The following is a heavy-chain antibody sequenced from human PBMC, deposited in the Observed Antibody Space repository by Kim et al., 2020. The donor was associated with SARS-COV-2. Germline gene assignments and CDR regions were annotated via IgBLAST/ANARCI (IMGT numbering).Heavy chain of an antibody. J-gene: IGHJ6*02. CDR1: GYTFTSNY. V-gene: IGHV1-46*01. CDR3: AKDSHYGMDV. Sequence: ASVKVSCKTSGYTFTSNYIHWVRQAPGQGLEWMGMINPSGGSTSYAQKFKGRITMTRDASTRTVYMELSSLKSEDTAVYKCAKDSHYGMDVWGQGTTVTVSS. CDR2: INPSGGST.